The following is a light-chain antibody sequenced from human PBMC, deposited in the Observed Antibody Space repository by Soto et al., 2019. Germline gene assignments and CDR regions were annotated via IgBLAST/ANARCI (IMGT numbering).Light chain of an antibody. CDR3: QQTYSSPPGA. Sequence: DIQMTQSPSSLSASVGDRVTITCRASQSIRNYLNWYQQKPGKAPKVLIYTASSLQSGAPSRFSGSGSGTDFTLSIGRLQHEDFATYYCQQTYSSPPGAFGQGTKVEIE. J-gene: IGKJ1*01. CDR1: QSIRNY. V-gene: IGKV1-39*01. CDR2: TAS.